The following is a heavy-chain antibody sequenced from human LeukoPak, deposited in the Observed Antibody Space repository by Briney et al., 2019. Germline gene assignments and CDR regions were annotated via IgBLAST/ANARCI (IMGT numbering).Heavy chain of an antibody. Sequence: GGSLRLSCAASGFTFSGYYMSWIRQAPGKGLEWVSYISSSGSTIYYADSVKGRFTISRDNAKNSLYLQMNSLRAEDTAVYYCAGRSGDYYDSSGYYPSPHGYFDYWGQGTLVTVSS. V-gene: IGHV3-11*01. CDR3: AGRSGDYYDSSGYYPSPHGYFDY. J-gene: IGHJ4*02. D-gene: IGHD3-22*01. CDR2: ISSSGSTI. CDR1: GFTFSGYY.